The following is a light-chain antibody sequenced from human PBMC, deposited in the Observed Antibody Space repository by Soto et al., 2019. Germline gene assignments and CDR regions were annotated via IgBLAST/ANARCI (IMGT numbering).Light chain of an antibody. V-gene: IGLV2-8*01. J-gene: IGLJ1*01. CDR1: SSDVGGYNY. CDR2: EVN. Sequence: QSALPHPPSASWSPGYSFSSSCTGTSSDVGGYNYVSWYQQHPGKAPKLMIYEVNKRPSGVPDRFSGSKSGNTASLTVSGLQAEDEADYYCSSYAGSSNVFGTGTKVTVL. CDR3: SSYAGSSNV.